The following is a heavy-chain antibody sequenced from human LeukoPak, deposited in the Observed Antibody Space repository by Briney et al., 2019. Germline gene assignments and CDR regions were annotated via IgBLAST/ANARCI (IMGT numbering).Heavy chain of an antibody. D-gene: IGHD3-22*01. CDR1: GGAINSNNYY. V-gene: IGHV4-39*07. J-gene: IGHJ4*02. CDR2: IYYSGNT. Sequence: SETLSLTCTVSGGAINSNNYYWGWIRQPPGKGLEWIGSIYYSGNTYYNPSLKSRVTISVDTSKNQFSLKLSSVTAADTAVYYCARVQPYYYDSSSYYRGYYFDYWGQGTLVTVSS. CDR3: ARVQPYYYDSSSYYRGYYFDY.